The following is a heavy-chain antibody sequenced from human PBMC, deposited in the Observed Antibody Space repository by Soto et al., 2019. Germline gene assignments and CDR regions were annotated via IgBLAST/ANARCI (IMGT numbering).Heavy chain of an antibody. CDR3: HGQLLEGY. D-gene: IGHD2-2*01. Sequence: GGSLRLSCAASGFTFRSYGMHWFRQAPGKGLEWVAVISHDGSNTYYGDSVKGRFTISRDNSKNTLYLQMTSLRAEDTAVYYCHGQLLEGYWGQGTLVTVSS. J-gene: IGHJ4*02. CDR2: ISHDGSNT. V-gene: IGHV3-30*03. CDR1: GFTFRSYG.